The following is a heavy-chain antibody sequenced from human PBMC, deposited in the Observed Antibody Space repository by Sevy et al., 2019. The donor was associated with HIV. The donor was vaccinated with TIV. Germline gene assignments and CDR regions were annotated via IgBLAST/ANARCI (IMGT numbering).Heavy chain of an antibody. CDR3: ARSKVGVGDAFDI. D-gene: IGHD3-16*01. V-gene: IGHV3-74*01. CDR1: EFTFSSHW. J-gene: IGHJ3*02. CDR2: LNYDGSYT. Sequence: GGSLRLSCAASEFTFSSHWMQWVRQAPGKGLVWVSRLNYDGSYTNYADSVKGRFTISRDNAKSTLYLQMNSLRAEDTALYYCARSKVGVGDAFDIWGQGTMVTVSS.